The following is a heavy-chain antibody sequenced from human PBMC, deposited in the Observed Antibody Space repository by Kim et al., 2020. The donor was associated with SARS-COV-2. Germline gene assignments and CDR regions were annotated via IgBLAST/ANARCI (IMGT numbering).Heavy chain of an antibody. D-gene: IGHD2-15*01. V-gene: IGHV5-51*01. Sequence: GESLKISCKGSGYSFTSYWIGWVRQMPGKGLEWMGIIYPGDSDTRYSPSFQGQVTISADKSISTAYLQWSSLKASDTAMYYCARSLKGSRWSISQINYYYYGMDVWGQGTTVTVSS. CDR3: ARSLKGSRWSISQINYYYYGMDV. CDR2: IYPGDSDT. CDR1: GYSFTSYW. J-gene: IGHJ6*02.